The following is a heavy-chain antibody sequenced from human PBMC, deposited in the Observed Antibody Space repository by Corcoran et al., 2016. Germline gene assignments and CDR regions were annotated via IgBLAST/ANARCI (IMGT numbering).Heavy chain of an antibody. CDR3: ASWNYYGPERDYYGMDV. J-gene: IGHJ6*02. Sequence: QVQLVQSGAEVKKPGSSVKVSCKASGGTFSSYAISWVRQAPGQGLEWMGGIIPIFGTANYAQKFQGRVTITADESTSTAYMELSSLRSEDTAVYYCASWNYYGPERDYYGMDVWGQGTTVTVSS. V-gene: IGHV1-69*01. CDR1: GGTFSSYA. CDR2: IIPIFGTA. D-gene: IGHD3-10*01.